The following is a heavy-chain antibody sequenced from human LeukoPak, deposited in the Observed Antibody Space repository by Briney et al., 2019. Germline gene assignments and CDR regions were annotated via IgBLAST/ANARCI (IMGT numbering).Heavy chain of an antibody. D-gene: IGHD3-10*01. CDR1: GFTFSGCE. J-gene: IGHJ3*02. CDR2: ISRSGNTI. Sequence: TGGSLRLSCAISGFTFSGCELTWVRQAPGKGLEWISYISRSGNTIYYADSVKGRFTTSRDNAKNSLYLQMNSLRDEDTAVYYCARVATMVRVPLDALDIWGQGTMVSVSS. V-gene: IGHV3-48*03. CDR3: ARVATMVRVPLDALDI.